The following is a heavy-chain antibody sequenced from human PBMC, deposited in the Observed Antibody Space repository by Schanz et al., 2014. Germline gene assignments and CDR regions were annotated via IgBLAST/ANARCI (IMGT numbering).Heavy chain of an antibody. J-gene: IGHJ3*01. CDR1: GFTFSSYY. V-gene: IGHV3-11*01. CDR3: ASSRTRYCSSTSCVPGAFDF. CDR2: IISTGGTI. Sequence: PGGSLRLSCAASGFTFSSYYMSWIRQAPGKGLEWVSSIISTGGTIYYVDSVRGRFTISRDNAKNSLYLQMNSLRVDDTAVYYCASSRTRYCSSTSCVPGAFDFWGQGTLGTVSS. D-gene: IGHD2-2*01.